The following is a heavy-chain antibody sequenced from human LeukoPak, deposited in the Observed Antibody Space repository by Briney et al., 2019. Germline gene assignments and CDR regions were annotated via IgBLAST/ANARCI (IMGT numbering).Heavy chain of an antibody. CDR3: ARGRGHEGFDY. J-gene: IGHJ4*02. Sequence: ASVKVSCKASGYTFTSYGINWVRQATGQGLEWMGWMNPNSGNTGYAQKFKGRVTMTRNTSINTAYLELSSLRSEDTAVYYCARGRGHEGFDYWGQGTLVTVSS. D-gene: IGHD3-10*01. CDR2: MNPNSGNT. V-gene: IGHV1-8*01. CDR1: GYTFTSYG.